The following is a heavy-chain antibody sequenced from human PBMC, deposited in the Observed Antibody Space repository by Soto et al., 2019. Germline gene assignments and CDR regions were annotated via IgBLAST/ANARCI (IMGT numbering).Heavy chain of an antibody. V-gene: IGHV3-15*07. J-gene: IGHJ6*02. CDR2: IKSKTDGGTT. CDR1: GFTFSNAW. D-gene: IGHD5-18*01. CDR3: TTDRRVGIQLWFYYGMDV. Sequence: GGSLRLSCAASGFTFSNAWMNWVRQAPGKGLEWVGRIKSKTDGGTTDYAAPVKGRFTISRDDSKNTLYLQMNSLKTEDTAVYYCTTDRRVGIQLWFYYGMDVWGQGTTVTVSS.